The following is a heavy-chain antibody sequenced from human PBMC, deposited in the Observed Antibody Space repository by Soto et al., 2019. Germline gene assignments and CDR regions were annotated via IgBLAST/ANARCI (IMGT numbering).Heavy chain of an antibody. CDR1: GYIFTSYG. CDR2: ISVYNGHT. Sequence: GASVKVSCKASGYIFTSYGINWVRQAPGQGLEWMGWISVYNGHTKYAHKFQDRVTMSTDTSASTAYMEVRSLRSDDTAVYYCARDQGTYGTSSHYWGQGTLVTV. CDR3: ARDQGTYGTSSHY. D-gene: IGHD3-16*01. J-gene: IGHJ4*02. V-gene: IGHV1-18*01.